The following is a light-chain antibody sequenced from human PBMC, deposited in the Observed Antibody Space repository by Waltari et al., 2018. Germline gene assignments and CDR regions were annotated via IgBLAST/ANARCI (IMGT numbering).Light chain of an antibody. J-gene: IGLJ3*02. CDR1: SSDVGGYNY. Sequence: QSALTQPRSVSGSPGQSVTISCTGTSSDVGGYNYVSWYQQHPGQAPKPMIYDVSKRPSGVPDRFSGSKSGNTASLTISGLQAEDEADYYCCSYAGSYDWVFGGGTKLTVL. CDR3: CSYAGSYDWV. CDR2: DVS. V-gene: IGLV2-11*01.